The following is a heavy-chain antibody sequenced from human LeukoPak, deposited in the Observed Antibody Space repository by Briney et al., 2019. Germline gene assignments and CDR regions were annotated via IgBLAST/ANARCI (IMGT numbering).Heavy chain of an antibody. V-gene: IGHV4-34*01. CDR2: INHRGST. D-gene: IGHD5-18*01. Sequence: SETLSLTCAVYGGFYSGYYWSWIRQPPGKGLEWIGEINHRGSTNYNPSLKSRVTISVDTSKNQFSLKLSSVTAADTAVYYCARGPLRGYPYYYYDYMDVWGKGTTVTVSS. CDR1: GGFYSGYY. CDR3: ARGPLRGYPYYYYDYMDV. J-gene: IGHJ6*03.